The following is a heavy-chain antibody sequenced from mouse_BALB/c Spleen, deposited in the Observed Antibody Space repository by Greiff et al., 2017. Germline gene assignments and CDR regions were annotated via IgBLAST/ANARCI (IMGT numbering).Heavy chain of an antibody. CDR3: ARDEYYGSSYSD. V-gene: IGHV5-12-1*01. CDR1: GFAFSSYD. Sequence: EVQVVESGGGLVKPGGSLKLSCAASGFAFSSYDMSWVRQTPEKRLEWVAYISSGGGSTYYPDTVKGRFTISRDNAKNTLYLQMSSLKSEDTAMYYCARDEYYGSSYSDWGQGTTLTVSS. J-gene: IGHJ2*01. D-gene: IGHD1-1*01. CDR2: ISSGGGST.